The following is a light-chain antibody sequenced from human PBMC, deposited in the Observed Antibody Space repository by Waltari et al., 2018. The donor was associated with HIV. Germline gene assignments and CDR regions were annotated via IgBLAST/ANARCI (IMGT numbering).Light chain of an antibody. CDR3: SSFTTSNYLL. CDR2: EVS. Sequence: QSALTQPASVSGSPGQSITVSCTGPRSDVGSYGFVSWYQQTPGTAPKLVIYEVSYRPSGISNRFSGSKSGNTASLTISGLQTEDEADYYCSSFTTSNYLLFGGGTKVTVL. V-gene: IGLV2-14*01. J-gene: IGLJ2*01. CDR1: RSDVGSYGF.